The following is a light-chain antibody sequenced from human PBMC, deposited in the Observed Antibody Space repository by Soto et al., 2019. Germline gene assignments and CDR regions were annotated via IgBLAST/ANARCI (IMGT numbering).Light chain of an antibody. Sequence: DIQMTQSPSSLSASVGDSVTITCRASQTISNYLNWYQKKPGKAPNLLIYAASNLQSGVPSRFSGSGSGTEFTLTISSLQPADFATYYCQQSYSTPPRLTFGPGTKVDIK. CDR1: QTISNY. V-gene: IGKV1-39*01. CDR3: QQSYSTPPRLT. J-gene: IGKJ3*01. CDR2: AAS.